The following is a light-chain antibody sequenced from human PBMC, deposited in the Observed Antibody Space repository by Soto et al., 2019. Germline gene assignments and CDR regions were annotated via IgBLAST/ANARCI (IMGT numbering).Light chain of an antibody. V-gene: IGLV2-23*01. Sequence: QSVLTQPASVSGSPGQSITISCTGTSSDVGSYSLVSWYQQHPGKAPKLMIYEGSKRPSGVSNRFSGSKSGNTASLTISGLQAEDEADYYCCSYAGTDTDVFGTGTKVTVL. CDR3: CSYAGTDTDV. CDR1: SSDVGSYSL. CDR2: EGS. J-gene: IGLJ1*01.